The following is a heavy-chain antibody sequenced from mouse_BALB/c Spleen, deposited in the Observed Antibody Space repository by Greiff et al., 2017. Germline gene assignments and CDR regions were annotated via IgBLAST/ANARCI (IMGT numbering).Heavy chain of an antibody. V-gene: IGHV5-6-5*01. J-gene: IGHJ4*01. CDR3: ARDGLRYAMDY. CDR1: GFTFSSYA. Sequence: EGQGVESGGGLVKPGGSLKLSCAASGFTFSSYAMSWVRQTPEKRLEWVASISSGGSTYYPDSVKGRFTISRDNARNILYLQMSSLRSEDTAMYYCARDGLRYAMDYWGQGTSVTVSS. CDR2: ISSGGST.